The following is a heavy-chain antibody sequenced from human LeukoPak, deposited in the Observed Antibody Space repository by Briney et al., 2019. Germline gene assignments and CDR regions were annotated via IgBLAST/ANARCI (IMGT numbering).Heavy chain of an antibody. V-gene: IGHV4-4*07. Sequence: SETLSLTCTVSGGSISSYYWCWIRQPAGKGLEWIGRIYTSGSTNYNPSLKSRVTMSVDTSKNQFSLKLSSVTAADTAVYYCARAGSKDYYGSGSPEVAFDIWGQGTMVTVSS. CDR1: GGSISSYY. CDR2: IYTSGST. J-gene: IGHJ3*02. CDR3: ARAGSKDYYGSGSPEVAFDI. D-gene: IGHD3-10*01.